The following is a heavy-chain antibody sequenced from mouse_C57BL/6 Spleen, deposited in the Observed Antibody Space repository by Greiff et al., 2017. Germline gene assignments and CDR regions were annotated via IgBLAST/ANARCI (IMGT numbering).Heavy chain of an antibody. CDR3: ARACYGRSYWYCDG. CDR1: GFTFSSYT. Sequence: EVMLVESGGGLVKPGGSLKLSCAASGFTFSSYTMSWVRQTPEKRLEWVATISGGGGNTYYPDSVKGRFTISRDNAKNTLYLQMSSLRSEDTAVYNCARACYGRSYWYCDGWGTGTTVTVSS. CDR2: ISGGGGNT. J-gene: IGHJ1*03. D-gene: IGHD1-1*01. V-gene: IGHV5-9*01.